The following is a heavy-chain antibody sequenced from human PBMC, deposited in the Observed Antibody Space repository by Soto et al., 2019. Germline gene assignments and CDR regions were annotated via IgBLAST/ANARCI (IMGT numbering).Heavy chain of an antibody. V-gene: IGHV1-18*01. D-gene: IGHD3-3*01. CDR3: ARGGLRFLEWLSGGDAFDI. CDR2: ISAYNGNT. J-gene: IGHJ3*02. CDR1: GYTFTSYG. Sequence: GASVKVSCKASGYTFTSYGISWVRQAPGQGLEWMGWISAYNGNTNYAQKLQGRVTMTTDTSTSTAYMELRSLRPDDTAVYYCARGGLRFLEWLSGGDAFDIWGQGTMVTVSS.